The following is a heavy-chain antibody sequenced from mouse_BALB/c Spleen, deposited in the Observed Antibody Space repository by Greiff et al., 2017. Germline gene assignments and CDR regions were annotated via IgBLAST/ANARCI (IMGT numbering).Heavy chain of an antibody. V-gene: IGHV5-12-2*01. J-gene: IGHJ4*01. CDR1: GFTFSSYT. D-gene: IGHD2-1*01. Sequence: EVHLVESGGGLVQPGGSLKLSCAASGFTFSSYTMSWVRQTPEKRLEWVAYISNGGGSTYYPDTVKGRFTISRDNAKNTLYLQMSSLKSEDTAMYYCARQSGNYVGYAMDYWGQGTSVTVSS. CDR2: ISNGGGST. CDR3: ARQSGNYVGYAMDY.